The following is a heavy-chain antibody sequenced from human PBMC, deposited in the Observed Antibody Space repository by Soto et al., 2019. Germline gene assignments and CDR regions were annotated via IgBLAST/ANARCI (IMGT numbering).Heavy chain of an antibody. CDR3: ARAPGGYYYYYSMDV. CDR1: GFTFSSYA. J-gene: IGHJ6*02. V-gene: IGHV3-30-3*01. D-gene: IGHD3-16*01. Sequence: QVQLVESGGGVVQPGRSLRLSCAASGFTFSSYAMHWVRQAPGKGLEWVAVISYDGSNKYYADSVKGRFTISRDNSRNTLYLQLNSLRAEDTAVYYCARAPGGYYYYYSMDVWGQGTTVTVSS. CDR2: ISYDGSNK.